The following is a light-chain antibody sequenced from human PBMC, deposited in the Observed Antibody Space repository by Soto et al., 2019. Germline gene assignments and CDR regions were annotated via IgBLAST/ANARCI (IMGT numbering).Light chain of an antibody. J-gene: IGLJ2*01. CDR1: SSNIGTNY. V-gene: IGLV1-51*01. CDR2: DNN. Sequence: QSVLTQPPSVSAAPGQRVTISCSGSSSNIGTNYVCWYQQFPGTAPRLLIYDNNKRPSGIPDRFSGSKSGTSATLGITGLQTGDEADYYCGTWDSSLSVALFGRGTKLTVL. CDR3: GTWDSSLSVAL.